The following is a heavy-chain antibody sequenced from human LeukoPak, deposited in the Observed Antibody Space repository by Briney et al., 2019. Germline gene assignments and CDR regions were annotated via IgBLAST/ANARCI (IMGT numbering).Heavy chain of an antibody. CDR1: GFIVSTNY. J-gene: IGHJ4*02. CDR3: ARERRDGYARGFDY. CDR2: ISSSGSTI. Sequence: GGSLRLSCAASGFIVSTNYMSWIRQAPGKGLEWVSYISSSGSTIQHADSVKGRFIISRDNAKNSVYLQVNSLRAEDTAVYYCARERRDGYARGFDYWGQGTLVTVSS. V-gene: IGHV3-11*01. D-gene: IGHD5-24*01.